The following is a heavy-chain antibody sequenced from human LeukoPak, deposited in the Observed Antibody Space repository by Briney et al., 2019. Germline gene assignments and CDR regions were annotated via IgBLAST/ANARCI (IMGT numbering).Heavy chain of an antibody. V-gene: IGHV3-49*04. Sequence: GGSLRLSCTASGFTFGDYAMSWVRQAPGKGLEWVGFIRSKAYGGTTEYAASVKGRFTISRDDSKSIAYLQMNSLKTEDTAVYYCTRLIYNNDYSRGGWYFDYWGQGTLVTVSS. CDR2: IRSKAYGGTT. D-gene: IGHD4-11*01. CDR3: TRLIYNNDYSRGGWYFDY. CDR1: GFTFGDYA. J-gene: IGHJ4*02.